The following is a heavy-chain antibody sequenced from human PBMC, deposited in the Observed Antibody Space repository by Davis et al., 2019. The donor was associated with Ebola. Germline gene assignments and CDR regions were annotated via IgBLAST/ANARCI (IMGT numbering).Heavy chain of an antibody. V-gene: IGHV3-21*01. J-gene: IGHJ6*03. D-gene: IGHD2-15*01. CDR1: GFTFSSYS. Sequence: GESLKISCAASGFTFSSYSMNWVRQAPGKGLEWVSSISSSSSYIYYADSVKGRFTISRDNAKNSLYLQMNSLRAEDTAVYYCAREEVVYYYYYYMDVWGKGTTVTVSS. CDR2: ISSSSSYI. CDR3: AREEVVYYYYYYMDV.